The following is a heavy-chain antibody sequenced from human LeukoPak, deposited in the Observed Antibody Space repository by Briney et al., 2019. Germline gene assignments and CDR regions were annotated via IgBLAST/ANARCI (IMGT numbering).Heavy chain of an antibody. CDR3: ARQTGSGLFILP. D-gene: IGHD3/OR15-3a*01. V-gene: IGHV4-39*01. CDR1: GVSISSSNFY. Sequence: SETLSLTCTVSGVSISSSNFYWGWIRQPPGKGLEWIGSIYYSGNTYYNASLKSQVSISIDTSKNQFSLRLTSVTAADTAVYYCARQTGSGLFILPGGQGTLVTVSS. J-gene: IGHJ4*02. CDR2: IYYSGNT.